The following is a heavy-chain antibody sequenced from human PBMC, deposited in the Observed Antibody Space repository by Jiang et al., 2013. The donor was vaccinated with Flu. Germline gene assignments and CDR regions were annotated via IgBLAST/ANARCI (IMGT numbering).Heavy chain of an antibody. CDR2: IYYSGST. V-gene: IGHV4-39*07. CDR3: ARRIMHYYYYYMDV. D-gene: IGHD3-16*01. Sequence: PGLVKPSETLSLTCTVSGGSISSSSYYWGWIRQPPGKGLEWIGSIYYSGSTYYNPSLKSRVTISVDTSKNQFSLKLSSVTAADTAVYYCARRIMHYYYYYMDVWGKGTTVTVSS. J-gene: IGHJ6*03. CDR1: GGSISSSSYY.